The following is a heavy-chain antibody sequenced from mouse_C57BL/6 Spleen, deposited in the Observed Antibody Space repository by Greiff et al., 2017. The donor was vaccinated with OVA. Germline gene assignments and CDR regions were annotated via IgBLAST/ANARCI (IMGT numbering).Heavy chain of an antibody. CDR1: GYTFTSYW. V-gene: IGHV1-72*01. Sequence: QVHLQQPGAELVQPGASVKLSCTASGYTFTSYWMHWVKQRPGQGLEWIGEIDPSGGDTKYNDKVKGKATLTVDKPSSTAYMQLSSLTSEDSAVYYCARAAYYGGSPFAGWGQGTLVTVSA. D-gene: IGHD1-1*01. CDR2: IDPSGGDT. CDR3: ARAAYYGGSPFAG. J-gene: IGHJ3*01.